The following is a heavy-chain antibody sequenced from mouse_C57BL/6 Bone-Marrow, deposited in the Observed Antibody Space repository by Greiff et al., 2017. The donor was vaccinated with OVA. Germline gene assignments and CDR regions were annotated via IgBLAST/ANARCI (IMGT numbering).Heavy chain of an antibody. CDR1: GFTFSSYA. Sequence: EVKLMESGGGLVKPGGSLKLSCAASGFTFSSYAMSWVRQTPEKRLAWVATISDGGSYTYYPDNVKGRFTISRDNAKNNLYLQMSHLKSEDTAMYYCARDRTTVVATRYFDVWGTGTTVTVSS. V-gene: IGHV5-4*01. CDR3: ARDRTTVVATRYFDV. CDR2: ISDGGSYT. D-gene: IGHD1-1*01. J-gene: IGHJ1*03.